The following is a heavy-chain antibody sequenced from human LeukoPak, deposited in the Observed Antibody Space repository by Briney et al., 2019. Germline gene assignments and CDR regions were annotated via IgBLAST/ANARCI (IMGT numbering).Heavy chain of an antibody. CDR3: TRDPILGAPDYFDY. V-gene: IGHV3-30*03. J-gene: IGHJ4*02. D-gene: IGHD1-26*01. Sequence: GSLRLSCAASGFTFRNAWMIWVRQAPGKGLDGVAVTSPDEGLKFYGDSVKGRFTISRDNSKNTMYLQMNNLREEDTAVYYCTRDPILGAPDYFDYWGQGTLVTVSS. CDR1: GFTFRNAW. CDR2: TSPDEGLK.